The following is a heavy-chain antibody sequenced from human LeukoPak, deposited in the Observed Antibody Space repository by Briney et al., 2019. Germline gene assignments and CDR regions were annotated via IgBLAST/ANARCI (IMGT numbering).Heavy chain of an antibody. Sequence: GGSLRLSCAASGFTFSIYSMNWVRQAPGKGLEWVSYISSSSTIHYADSVKGRFTISRDNAKNSLYLQMNSLRAEDTAVYYCAREGHYYDSSGYYDWGQGTWSPSPQ. J-gene: IGHJ4*02. D-gene: IGHD3-22*01. CDR1: GFTFSIYS. CDR2: ISSSSTI. CDR3: AREGHYYDSSGYYD. V-gene: IGHV3-48*01.